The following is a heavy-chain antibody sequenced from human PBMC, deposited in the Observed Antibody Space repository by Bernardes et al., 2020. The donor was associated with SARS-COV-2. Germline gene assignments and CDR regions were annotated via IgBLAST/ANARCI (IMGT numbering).Heavy chain of an antibody. Sequence: GGSLRLSCAASGFTFDDYAMHWVRQAPGKGLEWVSGISWNSGSIGYADSVKGRFTISRDNAKNSLYLQMNSLRAEDTALYYCASLSPQGRLDYWGQGTLVTVSS. V-gene: IGHV3-9*01. CDR3: ASLSPQGRLDY. CDR2: ISWNSGSI. J-gene: IGHJ4*02. CDR1: GFTFDDYA. D-gene: IGHD6-25*01.